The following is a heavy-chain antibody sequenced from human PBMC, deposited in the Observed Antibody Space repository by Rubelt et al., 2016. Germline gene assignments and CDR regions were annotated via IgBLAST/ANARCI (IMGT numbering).Heavy chain of an antibody. Sequence: DWMGRIDPSDSYTNYSPSFQGHVTISADKSISTAYLQWSSLKASDTAMYYCARPHYCSGGSCYHWFDPWGQGTLVTVSS. CDR2: IDPSDSYT. J-gene: IGHJ5*02. CDR3: ARPHYCSGGSCYHWFDP. D-gene: IGHD2-15*01. V-gene: IGHV5-10-1*01.